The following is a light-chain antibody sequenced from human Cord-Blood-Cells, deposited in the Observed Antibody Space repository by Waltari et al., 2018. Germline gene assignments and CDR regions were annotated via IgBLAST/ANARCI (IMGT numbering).Light chain of an antibody. CDR3: AAWDDSLSGWV. J-gene: IGLJ3*02. CDR1: SSNIGSNY. CDR2: RNN. V-gene: IGLV1-47*01. Sequence: QSVLTQPPSASGTPGQRVTISCSGSSSNIGSNYVYCYQQLPGTAPKLLIYRNNQLPSGVPDRFSGSKSGTSASLAISGLRSEDEADYYCAAWDDSLSGWVFGGGTKLTVL.